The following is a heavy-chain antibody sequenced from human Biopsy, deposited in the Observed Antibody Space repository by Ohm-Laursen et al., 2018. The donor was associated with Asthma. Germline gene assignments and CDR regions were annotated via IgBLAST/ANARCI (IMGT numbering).Heavy chain of an antibody. CDR3: ARCQVGYSSGWSLLLKKIYYSGMDV. Sequence: SVKVSCNAPGGTFSNFAISWVRQAPGQGLEWLGGIMTVFGTTNYAQKFQGRVTITAGESTSTAYMEVTSLRSEDTAIYYCARCQVGYSSGWSLLLKKIYYSGMDVWGQGTAVTVSS. CDR1: GGTFSNFA. D-gene: IGHD6-19*01. V-gene: IGHV1-69*13. CDR2: IMTVFGTT. J-gene: IGHJ6*02.